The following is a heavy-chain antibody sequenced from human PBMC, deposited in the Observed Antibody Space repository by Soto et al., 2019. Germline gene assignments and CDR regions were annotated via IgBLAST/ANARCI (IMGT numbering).Heavy chain of an antibody. Sequence: XGSLRLSCEASGFTFSSYSMNWVRQAPGKGLDWVSYISSSSSTIYYADSVKGRFTISRDNAKNSLYLQMNSLRDEDTAVYYCARDLGYYDSSGYFRSYDAFDIWGQGTMVTVSS. CDR1: GFTFSSYS. J-gene: IGHJ3*02. V-gene: IGHV3-48*02. D-gene: IGHD3-22*01. CDR3: ARDLGYYDSSGYFRSYDAFDI. CDR2: ISSSSSTI.